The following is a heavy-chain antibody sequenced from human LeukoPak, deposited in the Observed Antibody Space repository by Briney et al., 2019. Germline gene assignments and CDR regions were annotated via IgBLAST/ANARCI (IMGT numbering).Heavy chain of an antibody. D-gene: IGHD2-15*01. CDR2: VSSSGGTT. J-gene: IGHJ2*01. CDR3: AKRVVGAAYRYFDL. V-gene: IGHV3-23*01. CDR1: GFTFSTYA. Sequence: GGSLRLSCAASGFTFSTYAMSWVRQAPGKGLEWVSAVSSSGGTTYSADTLKGRFTISRDNYKNTLYLQMNSLRAGDTAVYYCAKRVVGAAYRYFDLWGRGTLVTVSS.